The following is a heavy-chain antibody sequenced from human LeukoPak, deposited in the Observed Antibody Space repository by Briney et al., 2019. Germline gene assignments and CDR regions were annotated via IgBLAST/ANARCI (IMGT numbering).Heavy chain of an antibody. V-gene: IGHV3-48*03. Sequence: GGSPRLSCAASGFTFSSYEMNWVRQAPGKGLEWVSYISSSGSTIYYADSVKGRFTISRDNAKNSLYLQMNSLRAEDTAVYYCARREGGDCGGDCWGQGTLVTVSS. CDR1: GFTFSSYE. CDR3: ARREGGDCGGDC. J-gene: IGHJ4*02. CDR2: ISSSGSTI. D-gene: IGHD2-21*01.